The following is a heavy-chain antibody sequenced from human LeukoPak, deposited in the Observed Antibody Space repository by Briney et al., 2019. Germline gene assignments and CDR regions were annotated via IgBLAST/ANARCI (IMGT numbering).Heavy chain of an antibody. V-gene: IGHV1-3*01. D-gene: IGHD6-19*01. J-gene: IGHJ4*02. CDR3: ANQDNSGWSY. Sequence: NFQGRVTITRDTSASTAYMELSSLRSEDTAVYYCANQDNSGWSYWGQGTLVTVSS.